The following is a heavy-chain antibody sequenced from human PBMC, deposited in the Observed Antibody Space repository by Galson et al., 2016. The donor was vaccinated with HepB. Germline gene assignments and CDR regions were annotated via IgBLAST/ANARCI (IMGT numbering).Heavy chain of an antibody. Sequence: SCKASGHTFTSYGTNYGISWVRQAPGQGLEWMGWTSPYNGNTNYAQNFRGRVTMTTDTSTSTAYMELRSLRSDDTAVYYCARSSRDFYFDYWGQGTLVTVSS. CDR2: TSPYNGNT. CDR1: GHTFTSYGTNYG. D-gene: IGHD3-3*01. V-gene: IGHV1-18*01. J-gene: IGHJ4*02. CDR3: ARSSRDFYFDY.